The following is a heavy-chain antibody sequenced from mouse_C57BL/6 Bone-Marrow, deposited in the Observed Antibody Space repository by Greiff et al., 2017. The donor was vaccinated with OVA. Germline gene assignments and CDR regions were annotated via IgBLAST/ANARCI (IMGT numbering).Heavy chain of an antibody. D-gene: IGHD1-1*01. Sequence: VQLVESGPELVKPGASVKISCKASGYSFTSYYIHWVKQRPGQGLEWIGWIYPGSGNTKYNEKFKGKATLTADTSSSTAYMQLSSLTSEDSAVYYCARKTTVYFDYWGQGTTLTVSS. V-gene: IGHV1-66*01. CDR2: IYPGSGNT. CDR1: GYSFTSYY. J-gene: IGHJ2*01. CDR3: ARKTTVYFDY.